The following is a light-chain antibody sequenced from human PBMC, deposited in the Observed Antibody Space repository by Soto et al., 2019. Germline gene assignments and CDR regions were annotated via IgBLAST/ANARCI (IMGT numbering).Light chain of an antibody. Sequence: QSALTQPPSASGSPGQSVTISCTGTKSDIGVYDFVSWYQHHPGKAPRLIIYEVVQRPSGVPDRFSGSKSGNTASLTVSGLQAADEADYFCKSYAGSNTYGFGSGTKGTVL. CDR2: EVV. CDR3: KSYAGSNTYG. J-gene: IGLJ1*01. CDR1: KSDIGVYDF. V-gene: IGLV2-8*01.